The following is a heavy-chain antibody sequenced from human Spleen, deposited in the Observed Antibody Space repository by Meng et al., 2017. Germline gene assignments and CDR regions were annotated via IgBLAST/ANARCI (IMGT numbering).Heavy chain of an antibody. D-gene: IGHD4-11*01. Sequence: QVQLQPWGADLLKPSETLSLTCVVSGGSFSDYYWSWIRQPPGKGLEWIGEINHSGSTNYNPSLESRATISVDTSQNNLSLKLSSVTAADSAVYYCARGPTTMAHDFDYWGQGTLVTVSS. V-gene: IGHV4-34*01. CDR2: INHSGST. CDR3: ARGPTTMAHDFDY. CDR1: GGSFSDYY. J-gene: IGHJ4*02.